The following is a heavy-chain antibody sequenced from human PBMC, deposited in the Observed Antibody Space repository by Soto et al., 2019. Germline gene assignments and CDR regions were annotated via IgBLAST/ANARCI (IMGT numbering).Heavy chain of an antibody. CDR1: GFSFSSDS. Sequence: EVQLVESGGGLVKPGGSLRLSCAASGFSFSSDSMGWVRQAPGKGLEWVSSISSSGSFKNYADSVKGRFTISRDNATKSLYLHMSGLKDEDTAVYYCASDPATGTTLDWADSWGQGTLVTVSS. D-gene: IGHD1-7*01. CDR2: ISSSGSFK. CDR3: ASDPATGTTLDWADS. J-gene: IGHJ4*02. V-gene: IGHV3-21*01.